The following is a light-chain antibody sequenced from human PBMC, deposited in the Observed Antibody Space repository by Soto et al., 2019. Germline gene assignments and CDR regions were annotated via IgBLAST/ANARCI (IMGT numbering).Light chain of an antibody. V-gene: IGKV1-5*03. Sequence: DIQMTQSPSTLSASVGDRVTITCRASQSITNWLAWYQHKSGKAPKVLVYKASSLESGVPSRFSGSGSGTEFTLTISSLQPDDFATYYCQQYDSYPWTFGPGTKVEVK. CDR2: KAS. CDR3: QQYDSYPWT. CDR1: QSITNW. J-gene: IGKJ1*01.